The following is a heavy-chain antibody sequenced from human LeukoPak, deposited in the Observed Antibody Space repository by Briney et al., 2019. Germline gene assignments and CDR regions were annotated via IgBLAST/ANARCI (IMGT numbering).Heavy chain of an antibody. J-gene: IGHJ4*02. D-gene: IGHD6-19*01. Sequence: GGSLRLSCAAAAFTFSSYAMHWVRQAAGKGLEWVAVISYDGSNKYYADSVKGRFTISRDNSKNTLYLQMNSLRAEDTAVYYCARSGQQWLVADYWGQGTLVTVSS. CDR3: ARSGQQWLVADY. V-gene: IGHV3-30*04. CDR2: ISYDGSNK. CDR1: AFTFSSYA.